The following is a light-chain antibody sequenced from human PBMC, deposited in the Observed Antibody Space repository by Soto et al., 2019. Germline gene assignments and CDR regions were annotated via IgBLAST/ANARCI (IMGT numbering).Light chain of an antibody. CDR2: GAS. CDR3: QQYNNWPLT. V-gene: IGKV3-15*01. J-gene: IGKJ4*01. CDR1: QSVSSN. Sequence: DIVMTQSPGTLSVSPAEGATLSCTASQSVSSNLAWSQQKPGQAPRLLIYGASTRATGIPARFSGSGSGTEFTLTISSLQSEDFAVYYCQQYNNWPLTFGGGTKVDI.